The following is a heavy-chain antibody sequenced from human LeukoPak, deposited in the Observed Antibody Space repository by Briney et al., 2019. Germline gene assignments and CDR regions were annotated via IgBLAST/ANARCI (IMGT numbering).Heavy chain of an antibody. D-gene: IGHD2-2*01. V-gene: IGHV1-2*02. Sequence: GASVKVSCKASGYTFTGYYMHWVRQAPGQGLEWMGWINPNSGGTNYAQKFQGRVTMTRDTSISTAYMELSRLRSDDTAVYYCARDDIPRFDYCSSTSCYDATGAFDIWGQGTMVTVSS. CDR1: GYTFTGYY. J-gene: IGHJ3*02. CDR2: INPNSGGT. CDR3: ARDDIPRFDYCSSTSCYDATGAFDI.